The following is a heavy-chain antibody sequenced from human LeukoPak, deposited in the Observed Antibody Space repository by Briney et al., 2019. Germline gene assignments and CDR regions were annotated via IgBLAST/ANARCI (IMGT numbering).Heavy chain of an antibody. CDR3: AKGVYGGNSVPENY. V-gene: IGHV3-33*06. CDR2: IWYDGSNK. D-gene: IGHD4-23*01. J-gene: IGHJ4*02. Sequence: GRSLRLSCVASGFTFSSYGMHWVRQAPGKGLEWVALIWYDGSNKYYADSVKGRFTISRDNSKNTLYLQMNSLRADDTAVYYRAKGVYGGNSVPENYWGQGTLVTVSS. CDR1: GFTFSSYG.